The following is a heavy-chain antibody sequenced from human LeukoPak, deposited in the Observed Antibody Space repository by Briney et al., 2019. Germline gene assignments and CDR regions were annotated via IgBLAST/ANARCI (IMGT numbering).Heavy chain of an antibody. CDR1: GFTFSNYG. CDR2: IGGSGGTT. V-gene: IGHV3-23*01. CDR3: AKIVTSATAY. Sequence: GGSLRLSCAASGFTFSNYGMSWVRPVPGKGLEGVSAIGGSGGTTYYGDSVKGRFTVSRDNSRNTLYLQMNSLRAEDTAVYYCAKIVTSATAYWGQGTLVTVSS. D-gene: IGHD2-15*01. J-gene: IGHJ4*02.